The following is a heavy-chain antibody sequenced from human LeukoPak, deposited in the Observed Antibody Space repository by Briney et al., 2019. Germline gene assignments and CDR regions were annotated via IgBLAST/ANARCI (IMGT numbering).Heavy chain of an antibody. Sequence: GGSLRLSSAASGFTVSSNYMSWVRQAPGKGLEWVSVIYSGGSTYYADSVKGRFTISRDNSKNTLYLQMNSLRAEDTAVYYCARVSYSSGWVDYWGQGTLVTVSS. J-gene: IGHJ4*02. CDR3: ARVSYSSGWVDY. CDR2: IYSGGST. D-gene: IGHD6-19*01. CDR1: GFTVSSNY. V-gene: IGHV3-66*01.